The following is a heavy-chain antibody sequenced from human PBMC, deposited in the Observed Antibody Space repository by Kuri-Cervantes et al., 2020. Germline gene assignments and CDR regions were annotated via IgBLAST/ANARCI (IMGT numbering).Heavy chain of an antibody. CDR3: AKDGGAGYSTPKVYYYYGMDV. J-gene: IGHJ6*02. Sequence: SLKISCAASGFTFDDYAMHWVRQAPGKGLEWVSGISWNSGSIGYADSVKGRFTISRDNSKNTLYLQMNSLRAEDTAVYYCAKDGGAGYSTPKVYYYYGMDVWGQGTTVTVSS. D-gene: IGHD6-13*01. CDR1: GFTFDDYA. V-gene: IGHV3-9*01. CDR2: ISWNSGSI.